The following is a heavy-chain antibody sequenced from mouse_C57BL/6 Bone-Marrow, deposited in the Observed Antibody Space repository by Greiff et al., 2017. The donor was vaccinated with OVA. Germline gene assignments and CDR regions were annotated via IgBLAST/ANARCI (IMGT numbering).Heavy chain of an antibody. J-gene: IGHJ1*03. CDR1: GYTFTSYW. CDR3: ARGSHYYGSSYWYFDV. D-gene: IGHD1-1*01. CDR2: IHPNSGST. V-gene: IGHV1-64*01. Sequence: QVQLKQPGAELVKPGASVKLSCTASGYTFTSYWMHWVKQRPGQGLEWIGMIHPNSGSTNYNEKFKSKATLTVDKSSSTAYMQLSSLTSEDSAVYYCARGSHYYGSSYWYFDVWGTGTTVTVSS.